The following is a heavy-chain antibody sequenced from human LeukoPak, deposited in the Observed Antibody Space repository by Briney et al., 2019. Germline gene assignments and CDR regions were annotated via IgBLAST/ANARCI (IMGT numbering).Heavy chain of an antibody. CDR2: LHSDGRI. CDR3: ARATYCGGDCYSGAFDI. CDR1: GFGVSSHY. Sequence: GGSLRLSCAACGFGVSSHYMSWIRQAPGKGLEWVAVLHSDGRIHYADSVKGRFTISRDNAKNSLSLQMNSLRGEDTAVYYCARATYCGGDCYSGAFDIWGQGTMVTVSS. V-gene: IGHV3-53*01. D-gene: IGHD2-21*02. J-gene: IGHJ3*02.